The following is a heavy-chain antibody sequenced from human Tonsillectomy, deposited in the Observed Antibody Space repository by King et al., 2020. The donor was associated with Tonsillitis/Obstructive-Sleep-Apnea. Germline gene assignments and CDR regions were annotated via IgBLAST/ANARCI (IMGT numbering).Heavy chain of an antibody. Sequence: VQLQQWGAGLLKPSETLSLTCAVYGGSFSGYYWSWIRQPPGKGLEWIGGSNHIGSTNYNPSLKSRVTISVDTSKNQFSLKLSSVTAADTAVYYCARGDIVVVPAAMVYYYYMDVWGKGTTVTVSS. J-gene: IGHJ6*03. CDR1: GGSFSGYY. CDR2: SNHIGST. V-gene: IGHV4-34*01. CDR3: ARGDIVVVPAAMVYYYYMDV. D-gene: IGHD2-2*01.